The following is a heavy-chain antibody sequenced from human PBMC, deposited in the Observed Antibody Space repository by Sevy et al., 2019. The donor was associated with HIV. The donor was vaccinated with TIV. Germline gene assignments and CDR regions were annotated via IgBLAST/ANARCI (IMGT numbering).Heavy chain of an antibody. D-gene: IGHD2-8*01. CDR2: LVFGCGEI. CDR1: GFTFSKYS. V-gene: IGHV3-23*01. J-gene: IGHJ4*02. CDR3: AREGCTKPHDY. Sequence: QLGGSLRLSCAASGFTFSKYSMSWVRQPPGKGLEWVSTLVFGCGEINYADSVKGRFTISRDNSKRSVYLQMNNLGPEDTAVYYCAREGCTKPHDYWGQGTLVTVSS.